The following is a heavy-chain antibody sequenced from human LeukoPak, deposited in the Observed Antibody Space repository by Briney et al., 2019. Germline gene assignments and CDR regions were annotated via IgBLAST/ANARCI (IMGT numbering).Heavy chain of an antibody. J-gene: IGHJ4*02. D-gene: IGHD3-3*01. Sequence: GGSLRLSCTGSGFSFGDHSMSWDRQAPGKGLEWVGFITSKPYGEASHYAASVSGRFSFSRDDSKSIAYLQMNSLKTEDTAVYYCVRHDGMVLPVWGQGTLVTVSS. CDR1: GFSFGDHS. V-gene: IGHV3-49*04. CDR3: VRHDGMVLPV. CDR2: ITSKPYGEAS.